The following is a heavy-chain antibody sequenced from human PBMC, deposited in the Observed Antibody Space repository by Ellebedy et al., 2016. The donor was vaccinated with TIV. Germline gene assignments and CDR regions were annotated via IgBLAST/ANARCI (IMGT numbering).Heavy chain of an antibody. J-gene: IGHJ4*02. CDR2: IYYSGST. Sequence: MPSETLSLTCTVSGGSISSGDYYWSWIRQPPGKGLEWIGYIYYSGSTYYNPSLKSRVTISVDTSKNQFSLKLSSVTAADTAVYYCARAEHRQSLLDYWGQGTLVTVSS. D-gene: IGHD1/OR15-1a*01. CDR1: GGSISSGDYY. V-gene: IGHV4-30-4*01. CDR3: ARAEHRQSLLDY.